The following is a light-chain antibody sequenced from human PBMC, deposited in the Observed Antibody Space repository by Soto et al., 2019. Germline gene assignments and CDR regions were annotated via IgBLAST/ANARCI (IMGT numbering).Light chain of an antibody. CDR1: SSNIGSNS. J-gene: IGLJ1*01. CDR2: SNI. V-gene: IGLV1-44*01. Sequence: QSVLTQPPSASGTPGQRVTISCSGSSSNIGSNSVNWYQHLPGTAPKLLIYSNIQRPSGVPDRFSGSKSDTSASLAISGLQSEDEADYYCAAWDDSLDGYVFGTGTKVTVL. CDR3: AAWDDSLDGYV.